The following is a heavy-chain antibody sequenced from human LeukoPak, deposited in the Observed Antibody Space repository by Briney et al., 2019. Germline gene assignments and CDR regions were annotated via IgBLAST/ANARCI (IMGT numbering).Heavy chain of an antibody. CDR2: IIPIFGTA. CDR1: GGTFSSYA. D-gene: IGHD3-9*01. CDR3: ARSRYFDWYLLPNFDY. Sequence: RASVKVSFKASGGTFSSYAISWVRQAPGQGLEWMGGIIPIFGTANYAQKFQGRVTITADESTSTAYMELSSLRSEDTAVYYCARSRYFDWYLLPNFDYWGQGTLVTVSS. V-gene: IGHV1-69*13. J-gene: IGHJ4*02.